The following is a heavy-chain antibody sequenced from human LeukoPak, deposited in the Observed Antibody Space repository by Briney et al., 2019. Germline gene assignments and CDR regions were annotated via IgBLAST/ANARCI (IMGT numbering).Heavy chain of an antibody. J-gene: IGHJ4*02. CDR2: IRSKANSYAT. CDR3: TRLVAASDY. Sequence: PGGSLRLSCAASGFTFSGSAMHWVRQASGKGLEWVGRIRSKANSYATAYAASVKGRFTISRDDSKNTAYLQMNSLKTEDTAVYYCTRLVAASDYWGQGTLVTVSS. D-gene: IGHD2-15*01. V-gene: IGHV3-73*01. CDR1: GFTFSGSA.